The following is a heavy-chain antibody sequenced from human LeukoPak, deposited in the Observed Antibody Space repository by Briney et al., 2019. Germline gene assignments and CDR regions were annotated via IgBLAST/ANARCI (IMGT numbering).Heavy chain of an antibody. J-gene: IGHJ3*02. CDR1: GGSISSSSYY. CDR3: ARDLEAIGDRLAFDI. V-gene: IGHV4-39*07. CDR2: IYHSGST. D-gene: IGHD2-15*01. Sequence: SETLSLTCTVSGGSISSSSYYWGWIRQPPGKGLEWIGSIYHSGSTYYNPSLKSRVTISVDTSKNQFSLKLSSVTAADTAVYYCARDLEAIGDRLAFDIWGQGTMVTVSS.